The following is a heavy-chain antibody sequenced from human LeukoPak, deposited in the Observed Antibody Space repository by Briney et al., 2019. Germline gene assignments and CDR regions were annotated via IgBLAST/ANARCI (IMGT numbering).Heavy chain of an antibody. J-gene: IGHJ3*02. CDR3: AKTLGSAGFTVTTRDDAFDI. CDR2: IIPIFGTA. CDR1: GGTFSSYA. Sequence: ASVTVSFKASGGTFSSYAISWVRQAPGQGLEWMGGIIPIFGTANYAQKFQGRVTITTDESTSTAYMELSSLRSEDTAVYYCAKTLGSAGFTVTTRDDAFDIWGQGTMVTVSS. V-gene: IGHV1-69*05. D-gene: IGHD4-17*01.